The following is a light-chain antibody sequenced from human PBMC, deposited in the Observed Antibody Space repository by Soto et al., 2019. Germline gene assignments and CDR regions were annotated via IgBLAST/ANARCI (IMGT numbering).Light chain of an antibody. V-gene: IGKV1-9*01. CDR1: QGISIS. Sequence: DIQLTQSPSFLSAFVGDRVTITCRASQGISISLAWYQQKPGEAPKLLIAAASSLQSGVEARLRDSRTRTEYTLIIISRQTQDFASYNCQKLNPYPFSFVKGTGLDIK. CDR2: AAS. CDR3: QKLNPYPFS. J-gene: IGKJ5*01.